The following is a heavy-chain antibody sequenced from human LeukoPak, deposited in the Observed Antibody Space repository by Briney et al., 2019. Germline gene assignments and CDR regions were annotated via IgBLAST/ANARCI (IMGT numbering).Heavy chain of an antibody. CDR1: AGSISSGSYY. D-gene: IGHD5-18*01. J-gene: IGHJ4*02. CDR2: IYYSQST. V-gene: IGHV4-39*01. CDR3: ARLSWIQLWRKTFDY. Sequence: SETLSLTCTVSAGSISSGSYYWSWLRQPPGKGLEGLGGIYYSQSTYYNPSLKSRVTISVDTSKNQFSLKLSSVTAADTAVYYCARLSWIQLWRKTFDYWGRGTLVTVSS.